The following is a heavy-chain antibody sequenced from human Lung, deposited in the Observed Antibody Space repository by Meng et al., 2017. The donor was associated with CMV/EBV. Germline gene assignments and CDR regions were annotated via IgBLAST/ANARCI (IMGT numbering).Heavy chain of an antibody. J-gene: IGHJ6*02. Sequence: SGXXLVXPTQTLTLTCTFSGFSLSTSGVGVGWIRQPPGKALEWLALIYWNDDKRYSPSLKSRHTVTKDTSKNQVVLTMTNMDSVDTARYYSAHRALYYDFWSGYYVRRGGMDDWXQGTXVTVSS. CDR1: GFSLSTSGVG. CDR3: AHRALYYDFWSGYYVRRGGMDD. CDR2: IYWNDDK. V-gene: IGHV2-5*01. D-gene: IGHD3-3*01.